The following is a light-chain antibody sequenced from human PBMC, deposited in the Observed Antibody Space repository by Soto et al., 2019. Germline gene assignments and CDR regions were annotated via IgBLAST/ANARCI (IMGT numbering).Light chain of an antibody. Sequence: EIVLTQSPGTLSLSPGERATLSCRASQSVSSSYLAWYQQKPGQAPRLLIYGASSRATGIPDRFSGSGSGTDFTLTISRLEPEDFAVYYCQQYGSSLPPGTFGPGTKVDIK. CDR2: GAS. CDR1: QSVSSSY. V-gene: IGKV3-20*01. CDR3: QQYGSSLPPGT. J-gene: IGKJ3*01.